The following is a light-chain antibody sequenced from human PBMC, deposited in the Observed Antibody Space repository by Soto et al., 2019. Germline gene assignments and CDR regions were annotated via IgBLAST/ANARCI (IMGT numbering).Light chain of an antibody. V-gene: IGKV1-5*01. Sequence: DIQMTQSPSTLSASVGDRVTITCRASQSISSWLAWYQQKPGKAPKLLIYDASSLESGVPSRFSGSGSGTEFTRTISSLQPDDFATYYCQQYNSYPPFGQGTKLEIK. CDR1: QSISSW. J-gene: IGKJ2*01. CDR3: QQYNSYPP. CDR2: DAS.